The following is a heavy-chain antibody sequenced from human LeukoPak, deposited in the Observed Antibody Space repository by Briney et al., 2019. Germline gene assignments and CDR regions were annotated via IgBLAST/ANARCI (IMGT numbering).Heavy chain of an antibody. Sequence: GRSLRLSCAASGFTFSSYAMSWVRQAPGKGLEWVSTISGSGGSTYYADSVKGRFTISRDNSKNTLYLQMNSLRAEDTAVYYCAKAEYCSSISCYSSRVDYWGQGTLVTVSS. D-gene: IGHD2-2*01. CDR3: AKAEYCSSISCYSSRVDY. V-gene: IGHV3-23*01. CDR2: ISGSGGST. CDR1: GFTFSSYA. J-gene: IGHJ4*02.